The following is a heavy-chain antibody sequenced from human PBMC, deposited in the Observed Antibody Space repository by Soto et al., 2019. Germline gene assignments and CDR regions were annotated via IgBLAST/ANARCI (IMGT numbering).Heavy chain of an antibody. CDR3: ARIHWAQSSLDY. J-gene: IGHJ4*02. D-gene: IGHD6-19*01. V-gene: IGHV4-30-2*01. CDR2: VTHSGTA. Sequence: SETQSLTCAVSGGSIDSGAFSLSWIRQPPGKGLEWIGYVTHSGTAYSIPSLNGRLTLSVDSSQTQFSVKLTSVTAADSAFYYCARIHWAQSSLDYWGRGILVTVSS. CDR1: GGSIDSGAFS.